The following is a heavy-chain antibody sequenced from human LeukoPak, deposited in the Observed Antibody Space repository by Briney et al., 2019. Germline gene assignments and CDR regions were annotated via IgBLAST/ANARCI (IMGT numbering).Heavy chain of an antibody. CDR3: ARLGLRFLEWLSRGVY. V-gene: IGHV4-39*01. CDR1: GGSISSSSYY. J-gene: IGHJ4*02. Sequence: SETLSLTCTVSGGSISSSSYYWGWIRQPPGKGLEWIGSIYYSGSTYYNPSLKSRVTISVDTSKNQFSLKLSSVTAADTAVYYCARLGLRFLEWLSRGVYWGQGTLVSVSS. CDR2: IYYSGST. D-gene: IGHD3-3*01.